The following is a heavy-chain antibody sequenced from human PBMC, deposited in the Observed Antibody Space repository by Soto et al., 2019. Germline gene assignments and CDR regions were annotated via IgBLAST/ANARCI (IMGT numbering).Heavy chain of an antibody. J-gene: IGHJ6*02. Sequence: SVKVSCKASGGTFSSYAISWVRQAPGQGLEWMGGIIPIFGTANYAQKFQGRVTITADESTSTAYMELSSLRSEDTAVYYCARYCSGGSCYSSYYGMDVWGQGTTVTVSS. CDR1: GGTFSSYA. CDR2: IIPIFGTA. CDR3: ARYCSGGSCYSSYYGMDV. V-gene: IGHV1-69*13. D-gene: IGHD2-15*01.